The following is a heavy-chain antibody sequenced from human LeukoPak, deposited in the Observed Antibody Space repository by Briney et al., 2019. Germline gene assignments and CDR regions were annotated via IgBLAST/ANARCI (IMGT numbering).Heavy chain of an antibody. Sequence: PSETLSLTCTVSGGSISSYSWTWIRQPPGKRQEWTGSIYHNGRTNYNPPPKSRVTRLIDPSKAQFSLKERSVTAADTAVYYCARKYSGSWGLNYYYRDVWGKGTTVTVSS. J-gene: IGHJ6*03. V-gene: IGHV4-59*01. CDR1: GGSISSYS. D-gene: IGHD6-13*01. CDR2: IYHNGRT. CDR3: ARKYSGSWGLNYYYRDV.